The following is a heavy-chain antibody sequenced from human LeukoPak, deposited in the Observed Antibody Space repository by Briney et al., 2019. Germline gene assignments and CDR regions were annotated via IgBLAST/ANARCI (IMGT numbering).Heavy chain of an antibody. J-gene: IGHJ4*02. V-gene: IGHV3-21*01. CDR2: ISSSSSYI. Sequence: GGSLRLSCAASGFTFSSYSMNWVRQAPGKGLEWVSSISSSSSYIYYADSVKGLFTISRDNAKNSLYLQMNSLRAEDTAVYYCARDPEYSSSSREFDYWGQGTLVTVSS. CDR3: ARDPEYSSSSREFDY. CDR1: GFTFSSYS. D-gene: IGHD6-6*01.